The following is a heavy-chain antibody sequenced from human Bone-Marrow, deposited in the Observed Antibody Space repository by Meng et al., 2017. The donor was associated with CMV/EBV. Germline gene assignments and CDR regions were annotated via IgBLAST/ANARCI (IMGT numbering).Heavy chain of an antibody. Sequence: SETLSLTCTVSGGFISSNSYYWGWIRQPPGKGLEWIGSMYYSGSTHYNPSLKSRVTISVDTSKNQFSLKLSSVTAADTAVYYCARQWLGVPEYWGQGTLVTVSS. CDR3: ARQWLGVPEY. CDR2: MYYSGST. V-gene: IGHV4-39*01. D-gene: IGHD5-12*01. J-gene: IGHJ4*02. CDR1: GGFISSNSYY.